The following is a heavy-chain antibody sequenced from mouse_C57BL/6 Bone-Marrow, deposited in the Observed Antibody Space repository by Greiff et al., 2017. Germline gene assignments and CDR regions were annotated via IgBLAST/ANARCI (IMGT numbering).Heavy chain of an antibody. CDR2: IRNKANNHAT. D-gene: IGHD1-1*01. CDR1: GFTFSDAW. V-gene: IGHV6-6*01. Sequence: EVQLQESGGGLVQPGGSMKLSCAASGFTFSDAWMDWVRQSPEKGLEWVAEIRNKANNHATYYAESVKGRFTISRDDSKSSVYLQMNSLRAEDTGIYYCTPLITTVAFDYWGQGTTLTVSS. J-gene: IGHJ2*01. CDR3: TPLITTVAFDY.